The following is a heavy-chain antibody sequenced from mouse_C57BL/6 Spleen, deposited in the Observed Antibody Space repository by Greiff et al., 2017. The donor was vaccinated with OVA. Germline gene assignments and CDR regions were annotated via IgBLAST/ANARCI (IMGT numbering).Heavy chain of an antibody. CDR2: IDPSDSYT. CDR3: ASNYEGLAY. CDR1: GYTFTSYW. D-gene: IGHD2-1*01. J-gene: IGHJ3*01. Sequence: QVQLKQPGAELVRPGTSVKLSCKASGYTFTSYWMHWVKQRPGQGLEWIGVIDPSDSYTNYNQKFKGKATLTVDTSSSTAYMQLSSLTSEDSAVYYCASNYEGLAYWGQGTLVTVSA. V-gene: IGHV1-59*01.